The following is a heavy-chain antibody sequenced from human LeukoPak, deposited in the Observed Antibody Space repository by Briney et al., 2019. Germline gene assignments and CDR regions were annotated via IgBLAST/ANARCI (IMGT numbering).Heavy chain of an antibody. CDR3: ARDRGYYYDSSGYGY. CDR1: GFTFSDYY. CDR2: ISSSGSTI. V-gene: IGHV3-11*01. Sequence: PGGSLRLSCAASGFTFSDYYMSWIRQAPGKGLEWVSYISSSGSTIYYADSVKGRFAISRDNAKNSLYLQMNSLRAEDTAVYYCARDRGYYYDSSGYGYWGQGTLVTVSS. J-gene: IGHJ4*02. D-gene: IGHD3-22*01.